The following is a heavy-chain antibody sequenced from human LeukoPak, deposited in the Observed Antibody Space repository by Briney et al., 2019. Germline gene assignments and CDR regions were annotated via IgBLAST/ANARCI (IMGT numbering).Heavy chain of an antibody. J-gene: IGHJ4*02. CDR3: ARERHSGSYHKGVSDY. V-gene: IGHV1-18*01. CDR1: GYTFTSYG. CDR2: ISAYNGNT. D-gene: IGHD1-26*01. Sequence: ASVKVSCKASGYTFTSYGISWVRQAPGQGLEWMGWISAYNGNTNYAQKLQGRVTMTTDTSTSTAYMELRSLRSDDTAVYYCARERHSGSYHKGVSDYWGQGTLVIVSS.